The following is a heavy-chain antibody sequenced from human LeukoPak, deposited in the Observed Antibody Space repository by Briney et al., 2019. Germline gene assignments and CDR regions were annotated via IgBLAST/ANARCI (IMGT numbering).Heavy chain of an antibody. CDR3: ASSGYYSVAFDI. D-gene: IGHD3-22*01. CDR2: IIPIFGTA. J-gene: IGHJ3*02. Sequence: GASVKVSCKASGGTFSSYAISWVRQAPGQGLEWMGGIIPIFGTANYAQKFLGRVTITADESTSTAYMELSSLRSEDTAVYYCASSGYYSVAFDIWGQGTMVTVSS. CDR1: GGTFSSYA. V-gene: IGHV1-69*13.